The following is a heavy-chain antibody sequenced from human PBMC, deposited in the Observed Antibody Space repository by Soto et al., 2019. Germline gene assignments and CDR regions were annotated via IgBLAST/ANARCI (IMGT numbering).Heavy chain of an antibody. CDR3: APGRSTGKTIFFEY. V-gene: IGHV2-5*02. J-gene: IGHJ4*02. CDR2: IDGVDNK. Sequence: QITLKESGPTLVKPTQPLTLTCTFSGLAFSTADRAVGWIRQAPGKALDWLALIDGVDNKRYSPSLKNRLTTXSXTXXNRGVLTMTDMDSVDTATYVCAPGRSTGKTIFFEYWGQGTLVTVSA. CDR1: GLAFSTADRA. D-gene: IGHD1-1*01.